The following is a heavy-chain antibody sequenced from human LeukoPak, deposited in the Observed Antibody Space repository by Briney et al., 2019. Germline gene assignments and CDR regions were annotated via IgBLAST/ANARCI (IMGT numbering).Heavy chain of an antibody. D-gene: IGHD3-22*01. CDR3: ARIHRRADASGHYYEDWYSIS. V-gene: IGHV4-4*07. CDR2: IYASGST. Sequence: SETLSLTCSVSGGSINYNYWSWIRQPAGRGLEWVGRIYASGSTNYNPSLKSQVTMSVATSNNQLSLKMTPVTAADTAVYYWARIHRRADASGHYYEDWYSISGAVAPWSLSPQ. J-gene: IGHJ2*01. CDR1: GGSINYNY.